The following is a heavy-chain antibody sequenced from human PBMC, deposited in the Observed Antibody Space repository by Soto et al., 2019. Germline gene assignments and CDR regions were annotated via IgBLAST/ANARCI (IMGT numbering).Heavy chain of an antibody. V-gene: IGHV3-9*01. J-gene: IGHJ5*02. CDR2: ISWNSRSI. D-gene: IGHD3-9*01. CDR3: ARVDSQDFDWMQPFGL. Sequence: EVQLVESGGGLVQPGRSLRLSCEASGFTFDDYAMHWVRQAPGKGLEWVSGISWNSRSICYADSVKGRFTISRDSAKNSLYLQMKTLSPEDTAFYYCARVDSQDFDWMQPFGLWGQGTLVTVSS. CDR1: GFTFDDYA.